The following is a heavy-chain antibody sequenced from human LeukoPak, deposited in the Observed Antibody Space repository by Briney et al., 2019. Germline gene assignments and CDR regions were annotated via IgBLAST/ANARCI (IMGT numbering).Heavy chain of an antibody. Sequence: SETLSLTCSVSGGSITNFFWTWIRQPAGKGLEYIGRIYASGSIDYNPSLKGRVTMSVDTSNNQFSLNLTSVTAADTALYFCARSARFNYFYMDVWGKGTSVTV. J-gene: IGHJ6*03. CDR2: IYASGSI. CDR1: GGSITNFF. V-gene: IGHV4-4*07. CDR3: ARSARFNYFYMDV. D-gene: IGHD2-15*01.